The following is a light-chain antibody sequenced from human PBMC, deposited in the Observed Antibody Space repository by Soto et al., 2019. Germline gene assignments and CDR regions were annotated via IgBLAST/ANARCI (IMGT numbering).Light chain of an antibody. J-gene: IGKJ5*01. V-gene: IGKV1-5*01. CDR2: VAS. CDR3: QQYNSYST. CDR1: QSISSW. Sequence: DIQMTQSPSTLSASVGDRVTITCRASQSISSWLAWYQQKPGKAPERLIYVASSLQSGVPSRFSGSGSGTEFSLAITSLQPDDFATYYCQQYNSYSTFGQGTRLEIK.